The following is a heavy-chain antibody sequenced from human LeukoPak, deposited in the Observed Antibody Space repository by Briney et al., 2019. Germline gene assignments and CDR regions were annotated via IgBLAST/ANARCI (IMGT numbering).Heavy chain of an antibody. CDR2: INHSGST. Sequence: SETLSLTSAVYGGSLCGYYWGCIRQPPGKGLEWIGEINHSGSTNYNPSLKSRVTISVDTSKNQFSLKLSSVTAADTAVYYCARVGSSSSRYYFDFWGQGTPVTVSS. CDR3: ARVGSSSSRYYFDF. V-gene: IGHV4-34*01. J-gene: IGHJ4*01. D-gene: IGHD6-6*01. CDR1: GGSLCGYY.